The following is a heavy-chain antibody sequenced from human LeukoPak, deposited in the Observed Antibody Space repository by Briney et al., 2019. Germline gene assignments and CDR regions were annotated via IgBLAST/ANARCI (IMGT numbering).Heavy chain of an antibody. J-gene: IGHJ4*02. CDR3: ARDQSPLNGGYSEGEVFDC. V-gene: IGHV1-2*06. Sequence: ASVKVSCKASGYTFTSYYMHWVRQAPGQGLEWMGRSSLNNVNKNYIEKLQGRVTMTTDTSTSTAHMELRSLRPDDTAVYYCARDQSPLNGGYSEGEVFDCWGQGTLVTVSS. D-gene: IGHD5-12*01. CDR2: SSLNNVNK. CDR1: GYTFTSYY.